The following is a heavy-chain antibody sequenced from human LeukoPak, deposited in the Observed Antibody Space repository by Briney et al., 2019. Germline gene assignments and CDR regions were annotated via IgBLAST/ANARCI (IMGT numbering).Heavy chain of an antibody. V-gene: IGHV5-51*03. CDR3: ARKVVPAAKDGRNWFDP. CDR2: IYPGDSDT. Sequence: GESLKISCKGSGYSFTSYWIGWVRQMPGKGLEWMGLIYPGDSDTRYSPSFQGQVTISADKSISTAYLQWSSLKASDTAMYYCARKVVPAAKDGRNWFDPWGQGTLVTVSS. D-gene: IGHD2-2*01. J-gene: IGHJ5*02. CDR1: GYSFTSYW.